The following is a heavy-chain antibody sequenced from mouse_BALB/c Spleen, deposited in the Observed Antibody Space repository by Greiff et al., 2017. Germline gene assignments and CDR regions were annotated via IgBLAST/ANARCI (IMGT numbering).Heavy chain of an antibody. J-gene: IGHJ2*01. CDR3: TRAPYDYGFYYFDY. D-gene: IGHD2-4*01. Sequence: EVHLVESGTVLARPGASVKMSCKASGYSFTSYWMHWVKQRPGQGLEWIGAIYPGNSDTSYNQKFKGKAKLTAVTSASTAYMELSSLTNEDSAVYYCTRAPYDYGFYYFDYWGQGTTLTVSS. V-gene: IGHV1-5*01. CDR1: GYSFTSYW. CDR2: IYPGNSDT.